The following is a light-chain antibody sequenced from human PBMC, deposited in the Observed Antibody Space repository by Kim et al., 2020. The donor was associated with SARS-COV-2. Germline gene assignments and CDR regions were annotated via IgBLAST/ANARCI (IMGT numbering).Light chain of an antibody. Sequence: PGERATLSCRASQRLTSSHFALYQHKPGQGPRLLIFAASTRASGVPDRFSGSGSGTDFTLTITRLEPEDFAVYYCQQYGSSPLITFGQGTRLEIK. CDR2: AAS. J-gene: IGKJ5*01. CDR1: QRLTSSH. CDR3: QQYGSSPLIT. V-gene: IGKV3-20*01.